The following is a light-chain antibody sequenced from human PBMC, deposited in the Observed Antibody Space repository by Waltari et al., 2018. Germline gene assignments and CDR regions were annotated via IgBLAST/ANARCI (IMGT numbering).Light chain of an antibody. CDR2: DVR. CDR3: SSDTSSSTVL. J-gene: IGLJ2*01. CDR1: NSDVGGYNF. V-gene: IGLV2-14*03. Sequence: QSALTQPASVSGSPGQSITISCTGTNSDVGGYNFVSWYQQHPGKAPKLIIYDVRQRPSGVSKRFSGSKSGNTASLTISGLQAEDEADYYCSSDTSSSTVLFGGGTKLTVV.